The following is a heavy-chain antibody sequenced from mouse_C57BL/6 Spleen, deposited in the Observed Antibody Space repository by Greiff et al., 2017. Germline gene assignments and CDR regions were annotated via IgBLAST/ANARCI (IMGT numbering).Heavy chain of an antibody. CDR2: ISYSGST. Sequence: VQLQESGPGMVKPSQSLSLTCTVTGYSITSGYDWHWIRHFPGHKLEWMGYISYSGSTTYNPSLKSRISITHDTSKNHFFLKLNSVTTEDTATYYCAREGWLLRYFDVWGTGTTVTVSS. CDR1: GYSITSGYD. CDR3: AREGWLLRYFDV. D-gene: IGHD2-3*01. V-gene: IGHV3-1*01. J-gene: IGHJ1*03.